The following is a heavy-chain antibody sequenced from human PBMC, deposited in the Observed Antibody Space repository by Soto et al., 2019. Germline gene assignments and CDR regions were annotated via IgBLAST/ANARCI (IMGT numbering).Heavy chain of an antibody. J-gene: IGHJ6*02. CDR3: AASRGCDRSRYSGFHCGMDV. CDR1: GFTFDDYA. CDR2: LSWNGVTI. V-gene: IGHV3-9*01. D-gene: IGHD3-22*01. Sequence: EVQLVESGGDLVQPGRSLRLSCAASGFTFDDYAMHWVRQVPGKGLQWVSVLSWNGVTIGYAASVKGRFTISRDNAKKYLYRQMDGLRADDTALCYCAASRGCDRSRYSGFHCGMDVWGLGTTVAASS.